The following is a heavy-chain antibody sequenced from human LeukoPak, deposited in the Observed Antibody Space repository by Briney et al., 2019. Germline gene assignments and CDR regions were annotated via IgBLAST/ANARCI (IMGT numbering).Heavy chain of an antibody. CDR1: GFTFSSYA. J-gene: IGHJ4*02. V-gene: IGHV3-23*01. D-gene: IGHD4-17*01. CDR3: ANEIRPNDY. Sequence: GGSLRLSCAASGFTFSSYAMSWVRQAPGKGLERVSGISGSGGSTDYADSVKGRFTISRDNSKNTVYLQMNSLRAEDTAVYYCANEIRPNDYWGQGTLVTVSS. CDR2: ISGSGGST.